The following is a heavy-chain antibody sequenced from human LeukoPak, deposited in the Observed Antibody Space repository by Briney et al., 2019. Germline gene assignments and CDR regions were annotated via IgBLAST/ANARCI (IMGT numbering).Heavy chain of an antibody. J-gene: IGHJ4*02. CDR2: INPTGGST. Sequence: ASVKVSCKASGYTFPSYFMHWVRQAPGQGLEWMGIINPTGGSTTYAQKFQGRVTMTRDTSTSTVYMELSSLRSDDTAVYYCAMGFGELSIYFDYWGQGTLVTVSS. V-gene: IGHV1-46*01. CDR3: AMGFGELSIYFDY. CDR1: GYTFPSYF. D-gene: IGHD3-10*01.